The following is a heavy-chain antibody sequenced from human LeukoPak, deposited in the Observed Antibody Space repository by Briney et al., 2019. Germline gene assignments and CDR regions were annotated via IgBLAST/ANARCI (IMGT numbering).Heavy chain of an antibody. CDR1: GYTFTSYD. J-gene: IGHJ4*02. Sequence: ASVKVSCKASGYTFTSYDINWVRQAPGQRLEWMGWINADNGNTKYSQKFQGRVTITRDTSASTAYMELSSLRSEDTAVYYCARSAGYSGYDHLDYWGQGTLVTVSS. D-gene: IGHD5-12*01. CDR2: INADNGNT. V-gene: IGHV1-3*01. CDR3: ARSAGYSGYDHLDY.